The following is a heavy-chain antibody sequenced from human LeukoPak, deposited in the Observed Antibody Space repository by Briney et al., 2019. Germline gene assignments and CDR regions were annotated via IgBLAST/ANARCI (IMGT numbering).Heavy chain of an antibody. J-gene: IGHJ4*02. CDR2: IYYSGST. V-gene: IGHV4-59*01. Sequence: PSETLSLTCTVSGGSISSYYWSWIRQPPGKGLEWIGYIYYSGSTNYNPSLKSRVPISVDTSKNQFSLKLSPVTAADTAVYYCARRGKGGKVDYWGQGTLVTVSS. CDR3: ARRGKGGKVDY. CDR1: GGSISSYY. D-gene: IGHD3-16*01.